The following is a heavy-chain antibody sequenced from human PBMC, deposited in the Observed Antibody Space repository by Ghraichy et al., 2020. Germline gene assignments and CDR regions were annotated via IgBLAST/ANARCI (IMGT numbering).Heavy chain of an antibody. D-gene: IGHD4-17*01. J-gene: IGHJ3*02. CDR2: TKNKAKSYGT. Sequence: GGSLRLSCIGSGFTFTDHYMDWVRQAPGKGLEWVSWTKNKAKSYGTDDAASVKGRFIGSSDDSKTSLSLQLISLTIEDTAVYYCASDTAASLDIWGQGTLVTVS. V-gene: IGHV3-72*01. CDR3: ASDTAASLDI. CDR1: GFTFTDHY.